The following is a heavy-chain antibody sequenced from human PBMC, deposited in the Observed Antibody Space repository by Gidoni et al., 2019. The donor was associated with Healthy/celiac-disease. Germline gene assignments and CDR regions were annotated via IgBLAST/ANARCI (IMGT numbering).Heavy chain of an antibody. CDR3: ATSSRPTGTMYYFDY. J-gene: IGHJ4*02. Sequence: EVQLLESGGGLVQPGGSLRLSCAASGFTFSSYAMSWVRQAPGKGLEWVSAISGSGGSTYYADSVKGRFTISRDNSKNTLYLQMNSLRAEDTAVYYCATSSRPTGTMYYFDYWGQGTLVTVSS. V-gene: IGHV3-23*01. D-gene: IGHD1-1*01. CDR1: GFTFSSYA. CDR2: ISGSGGST.